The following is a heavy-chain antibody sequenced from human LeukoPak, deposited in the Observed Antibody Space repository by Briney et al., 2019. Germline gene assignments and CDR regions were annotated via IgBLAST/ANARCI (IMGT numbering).Heavy chain of an antibody. CDR3: ARFQKPLRGVKNWFDP. Sequence: SETLSLTCAVYGGSFSGYYWSWIRQPPGKGLEWIGEINHSGSTNYNPSLKSRVTISVDTSKNQFSLKLSSVTAADTAVYYCARFQKPLRGVKNWFDPWGQGTLVTVSS. V-gene: IGHV4-34*01. CDR2: INHSGST. D-gene: IGHD3-10*01. J-gene: IGHJ5*02. CDR1: GGSFSGYY.